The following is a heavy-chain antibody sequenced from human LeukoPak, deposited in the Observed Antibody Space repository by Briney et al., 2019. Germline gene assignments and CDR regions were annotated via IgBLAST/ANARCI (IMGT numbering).Heavy chain of an antibody. J-gene: IGHJ5*02. CDR2: ISAYNGNT. D-gene: IGHD6-13*01. Sequence: ASVKVSCKASGYTFTSYVISWVRQAPGQGVVWMGWISAYNGNTNYAQKLQGRVTMTTDTSTSTAYMELRSLRSDDTAVYYCAREIAAAGTGNWFDPWGQGTLVTVSS. V-gene: IGHV1-18*01. CDR1: GYTFTSYV. CDR3: AREIAAAGTGNWFDP.